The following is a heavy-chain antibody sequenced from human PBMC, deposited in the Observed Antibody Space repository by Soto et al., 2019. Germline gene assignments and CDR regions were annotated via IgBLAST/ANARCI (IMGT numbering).Heavy chain of an antibody. CDR3: AHMTTSTRWFDP. J-gene: IGHJ5*02. D-gene: IGHD4-4*01. V-gene: IGHV2-5*02. Sequence: QITLKESGPPLVKPTQTLTLTCTFSGFSLSTRGVGVGWIRQPPGKALEWLALIYWDDDKRFSPSLKSRLAITKDTSKNQVVLAMTNMDPVDTATYYCAHMTTSTRWFDPWGQGTLVTVSS. CDR1: GFSLSTRGVG. CDR2: IYWDDDK.